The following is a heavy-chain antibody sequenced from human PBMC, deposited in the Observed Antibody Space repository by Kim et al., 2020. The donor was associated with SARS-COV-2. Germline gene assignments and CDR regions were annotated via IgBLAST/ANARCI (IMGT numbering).Heavy chain of an antibody. CDR3: AKAALYCLDY. D-gene: IGHD2-15*01. V-gene: IGHV3-9*01. CDR2: GSI. Sequence: GSIGYASSAKCRFTIARDTATNSLYLKMNSLRAEDTAVYYCAKAALYCLDYWGQGTLVTVSS. J-gene: IGHJ4*02.